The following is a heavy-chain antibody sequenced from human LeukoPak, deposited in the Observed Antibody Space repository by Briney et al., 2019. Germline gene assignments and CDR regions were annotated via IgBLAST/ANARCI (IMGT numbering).Heavy chain of an antibody. CDR1: GGSIRSYY. V-gene: IGHV4-59*01. Sequence: SETLSLTCTVSGGSIRSYYWSWIRQPPGKGPEWIGYIYYSGSTNYNPSLKSRVTISVHTSKNQFSLKLSSVTAADTAVYYCARGSGDYVLDYWGQGTLVTVSS. J-gene: IGHJ4*02. D-gene: IGHD4-17*01. CDR3: ARGSGDYVLDY. CDR2: IYYSGST.